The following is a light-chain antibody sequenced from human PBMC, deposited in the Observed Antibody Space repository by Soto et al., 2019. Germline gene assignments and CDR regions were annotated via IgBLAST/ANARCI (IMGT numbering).Light chain of an antibody. CDR2: AAS. CDR1: QTIVTS. J-gene: IGKJ1*01. CDR3: QQTYSTPWT. Sequence: DIQMTHSPSSLSASVGDRITITCRASQTIVTSLNWYQQNPGKAPKVLIYAASSSQSGVPSRFSGSGSGTDFTFIISSLQTEDSATYYCQQTYSTPWTFGQGTKLDIK. V-gene: IGKV1-39*01.